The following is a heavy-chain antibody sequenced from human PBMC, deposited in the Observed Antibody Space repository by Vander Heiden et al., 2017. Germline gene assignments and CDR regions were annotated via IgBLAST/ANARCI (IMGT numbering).Heavy chain of an antibody. Sequence: QVTLKESGPVLVKPTATLTLTCTVPGFSLSNARMGVSWIRQPPGKALEWLAHIFSNDEKSYSTSLKSRLTISKDTSKSQVVLTMTNMDPVDTATYYCARIEEGWLASYYFDYWGQGTLVTVSS. D-gene: IGHD6-19*01. CDR1: GFSLSNARMG. J-gene: IGHJ4*02. CDR2: IFSNDEK. V-gene: IGHV2-26*01. CDR3: ARIEEGWLASYYFDY.